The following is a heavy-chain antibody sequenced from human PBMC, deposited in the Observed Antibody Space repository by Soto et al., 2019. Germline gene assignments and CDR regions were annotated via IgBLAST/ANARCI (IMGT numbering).Heavy chain of an antibody. J-gene: IGHJ6*02. D-gene: IGHD3-22*01. CDR3: ARPGREYYYDRSGYYIYGMDV. CDR2: IWYDGGIE. Sequence: GGSLRLSCAASGFSFSEFGMHWVRQAPGKGLEWVAVIWYDGGIEHYVDSVKGRFTISRDNSKNTVYLQMNSLRAEDTAVYFCARPGREYYYDRSGYYIYGMDVWGQGTTVTVSS. CDR1: GFSFSEFG. V-gene: IGHV3-33*01.